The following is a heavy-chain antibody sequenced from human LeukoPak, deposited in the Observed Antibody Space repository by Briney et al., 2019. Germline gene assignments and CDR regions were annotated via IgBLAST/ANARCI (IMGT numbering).Heavy chain of an antibody. CDR3: VRDWGYDLWNSYSYGMDV. V-gene: IGHV3-23*01. D-gene: IGHD3-3*01. J-gene: IGHJ6*02. CDR2: ISGSGGST. CDR1: GFTFSNYA. Sequence: GGSLRLSCAASGFTFSNYAMNWVRQAPGKGLEWVSAISGSGGSTHYADSVKGRFTISRDNSKNTLFLQMNSLRAEDTAVYYCVRDWGYDLWNSYSYGMDVWGQGTTVAVSS.